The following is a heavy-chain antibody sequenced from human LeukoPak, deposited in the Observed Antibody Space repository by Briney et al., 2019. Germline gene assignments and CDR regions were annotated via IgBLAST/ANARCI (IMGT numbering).Heavy chain of an antibody. Sequence: ASVKVSCKTSGFRFSTSAISWVRQVPGQGLEWMGWISVSNGDTNYAQNLQGRVTMTTDTSTSTAHLELRSLRSDDTAVYYCVRDRARIEVVTTTSNFLDPWGQGTLVTVSS. J-gene: IGHJ5*02. V-gene: IGHV1-18*01. CDR2: ISVSNGDT. D-gene: IGHD3-22*01. CDR1: GFRFSTSA. CDR3: VRDRARIEVVTTTSNFLDP.